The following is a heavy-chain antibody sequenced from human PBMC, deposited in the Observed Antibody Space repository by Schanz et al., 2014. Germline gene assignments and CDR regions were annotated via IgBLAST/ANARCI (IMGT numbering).Heavy chain of an antibody. D-gene: IGHD5-12*01. CDR2: LYTGGST. Sequence: EVQLVESGGGLIHPGGSLRLSCAVSGFTVSTNYMTWVRQAPGKGLECVSVLYTGGSTFYAESVRGRFIISRDSSKNTLFLQTNSLRAEDTAVYFCARDGGRDGYNLAFDVWGQGTLVTVSS. V-gene: IGHV3-53*01. J-gene: IGHJ3*01. CDR3: ARDGGRDGYNLAFDV. CDR1: GFTVSTNY.